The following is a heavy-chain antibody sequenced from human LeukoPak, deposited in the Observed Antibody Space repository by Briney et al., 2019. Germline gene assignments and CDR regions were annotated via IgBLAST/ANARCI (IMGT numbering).Heavy chain of an antibody. CDR2: ISSSSSTI. Sequence: GGSLRLSCAAFGFTFSSYGMNWVRRAPGKGLEWVSYISSSSSTIYYADSVKGRFNISRDNAKNSLYPQMNSLRDEDTAVYYCARARTHLRYCSGGSCYFDYWGQGTLVTVSS. J-gene: IGHJ4*02. V-gene: IGHV3-48*02. CDR1: GFTFSSYG. CDR3: ARARTHLRYCSGGSCYFDY. D-gene: IGHD2-15*01.